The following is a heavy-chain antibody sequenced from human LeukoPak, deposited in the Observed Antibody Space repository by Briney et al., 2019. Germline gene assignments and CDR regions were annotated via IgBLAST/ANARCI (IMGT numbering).Heavy chain of an antibody. Sequence: GGSLRLSCAASGFTFSSYAMHWVRQAPGKGLEWVAVISYDGSNKYYADSVKGRFTVSRDKSKNTVYLQMKSLRVEDTAVYYCARDLEIRGIGDAFDLWGQGTMVTVSS. D-gene: IGHD3-10*01. CDR2: ISYDGSNK. V-gene: IGHV3-30*14. CDR1: GFTFSSYA. J-gene: IGHJ3*01. CDR3: ARDLEIRGIGDAFDL.